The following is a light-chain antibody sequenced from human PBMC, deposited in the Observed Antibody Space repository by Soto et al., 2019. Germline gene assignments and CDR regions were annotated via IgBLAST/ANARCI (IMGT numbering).Light chain of an antibody. Sequence: DIVMTQSPLSLPVIPGEPASISCRSSGDLQRSHGYSALDWYLQKPGQSTQLLIYLGSNRASGVHDRFSGSASGKDFTLKIRRLEAEDVGVYYCMQVVQTPYTFGQWNRLEIK. CDR2: LGS. CDR1: GDLQRSHGYSA. J-gene: IGKJ2*01. CDR3: MQVVQTPYT. V-gene: IGKV2-28*01.